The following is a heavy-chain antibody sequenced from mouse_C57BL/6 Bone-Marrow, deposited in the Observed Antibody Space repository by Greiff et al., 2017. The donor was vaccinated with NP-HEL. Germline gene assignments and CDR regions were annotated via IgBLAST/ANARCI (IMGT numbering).Heavy chain of an antibody. D-gene: IGHD1-1*01. J-gene: IGHJ2*01. Sequence: VQLQQSGAELVRPGASVKLSCTASGFNIKDDYMHWVKQRPEQGLEWIGWIDPENGDTEYASKFPGKATITADTSYNTAYLQLSSLTSEDTAVYYCTTRVTTVVATRTTGFDYWGQVTTLTVSS. V-gene: IGHV14-4*01. CDR3: TTRVTTVVATRTTGFDY. CDR1: GFNIKDDY. CDR2: IDPENGDT.